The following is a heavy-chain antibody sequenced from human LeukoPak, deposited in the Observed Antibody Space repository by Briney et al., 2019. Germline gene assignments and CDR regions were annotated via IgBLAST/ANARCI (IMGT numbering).Heavy chain of an antibody. CDR2: IYYSGST. V-gene: IGHV4-61*01. Sequence: PSETLSLTCTVSGGSVSSGSYYWSWIRQPPGTGLGWIGYIYYSGSTNYNPSLKSRVTISVDTSKNQFSLKLSSVTAADTAVYYCARGVYDGFDYWGQGTLVTVSS. J-gene: IGHJ4*02. D-gene: IGHD6-13*01. CDR1: GGSVSSGSYY. CDR3: ARGVYDGFDY.